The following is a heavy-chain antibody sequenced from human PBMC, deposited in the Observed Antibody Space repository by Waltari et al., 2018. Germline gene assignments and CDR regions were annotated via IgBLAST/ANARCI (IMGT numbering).Heavy chain of an antibody. Sequence: QVQLVQSGAEVKKPGASVKVSCKASGYTFTGYYMHWVRQAPGQGLEWMGRIIPIFGTANYAQKFQGRVTITADKSTSTAYMELSSLRSEDTAVYYCATHGITYSSGRDYWGQGTLVIVSS. CDR3: ATHGITYSSGRDY. V-gene: IGHV1-69*06. CDR2: IIPIFGTA. D-gene: IGHD6-19*01. J-gene: IGHJ4*02. CDR1: GYTFTGYY.